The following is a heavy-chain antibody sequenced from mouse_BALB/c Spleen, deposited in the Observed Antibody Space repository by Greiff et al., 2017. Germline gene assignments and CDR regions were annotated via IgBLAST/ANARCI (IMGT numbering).Heavy chain of an antibody. J-gene: IGHJ3*01. V-gene: IGHV5-12-1*01. CDR2: ISSGGGST. Sequence: EVQLVESGGGLVKPGGSLKLSCAASGFAFSSYDMSWVRQTPEKRLEWVAYISSGGGSTYYPDTVKGRFTISRDNAKNTLYLQMSSLKSEDTAMYYCARLGGNYAWFAYWGQGTLVTVSA. D-gene: IGHD2-1*01. CDR1: GFAFSSYD. CDR3: ARLGGNYAWFAY.